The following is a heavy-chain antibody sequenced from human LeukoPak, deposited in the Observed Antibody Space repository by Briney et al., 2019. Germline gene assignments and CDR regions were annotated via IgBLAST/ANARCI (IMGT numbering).Heavy chain of an antibody. CDR2: LHNSGSI. D-gene: IGHD3-3*01. V-gene: IGHV4-38-2*02. CDR3: ARVRAGWSGPHTPDFDY. Sequence: PSETLSLTCTVSGYSITSGYYWGWIRQPPGKGLEWITTLHNSGSIHYNPSLKSRVSISVDTSKNEVFLKLSSVTAADTAVYYCARVRAGWSGPHTPDFDYWGQGTLVTVSS. CDR1: GYSITSGYY. J-gene: IGHJ4*02.